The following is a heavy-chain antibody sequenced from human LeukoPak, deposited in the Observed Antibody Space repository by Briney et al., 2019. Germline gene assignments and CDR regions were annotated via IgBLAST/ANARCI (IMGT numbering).Heavy chain of an antibody. CDR1: GFTFSSYW. CDR2: IRYDGSTK. Sequence: GGSLRLSCAASGFTFSSYWMSWVRQAPGKGLEWVTFIRYDGSTKSYADSVKGRFTIAGDNSKNTLYLQMNSLRAEDTAVYFCAKDYNNGFDYWGQGALVTVSS. D-gene: IGHD1-14*01. V-gene: IGHV3-30*02. J-gene: IGHJ4*02. CDR3: AKDYNNGFDY.